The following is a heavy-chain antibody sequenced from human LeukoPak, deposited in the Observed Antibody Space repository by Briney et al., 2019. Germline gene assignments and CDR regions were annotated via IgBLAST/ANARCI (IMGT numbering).Heavy chain of an antibody. CDR2: IYYSGST. CDR3: ARRGYYDSSGYYYGVHAFDI. J-gene: IGHJ3*02. CDR1: GGSISNYY. D-gene: IGHD3-22*01. Sequence: PAETLSLTCTVSGGSISNYYWSRIRQPPGKGLEWIGYIYYSGSTNYNPSLKSRVTISVDTSKNQFSLKLSSVTAADTAVYYCARRGYYDSSGYYYGVHAFDIWGQGTMVTVSS. V-gene: IGHV4-59*01.